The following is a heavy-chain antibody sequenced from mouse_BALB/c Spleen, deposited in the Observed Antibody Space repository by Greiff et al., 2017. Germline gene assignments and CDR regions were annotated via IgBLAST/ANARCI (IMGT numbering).Heavy chain of an antibody. D-gene: IGHD2-1*01. V-gene: IGHV1-84*02. CDR2: IYPGSGNT. Sequence: LQESGPELVKPGASVKISCKASGYTFTDYYKNWVKQKPGQGLEWIGWIYPGSGNTKYNEKFKGKATLTVDTSSSTAYMQLSSLTSEDTAVYFCARGVYYGNYGFAYWGQGTLVTVSA. CDR1: GYTFTDYY. CDR3: ARGVYYGNYGFAY. J-gene: IGHJ3*01.